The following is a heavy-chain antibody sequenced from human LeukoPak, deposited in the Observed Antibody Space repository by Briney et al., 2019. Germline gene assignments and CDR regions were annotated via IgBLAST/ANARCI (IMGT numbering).Heavy chain of an antibody. CDR1: GFTFGDYA. Sequence: CLRLSCTASGFTFGDYAMSWVRQAPGKGLEWVGFIRSKAYGGTTDYAASVNGRFTISRDDSKSIAYLQMSSLKTEDTAVYYCARDKMAENRACDIWGQGTMVTVSS. CDR2: IRSKAYGGTT. CDR3: ARDKMAENRACDI. D-gene: IGHD1-14*01. J-gene: IGHJ3*02. V-gene: IGHV3-49*04.